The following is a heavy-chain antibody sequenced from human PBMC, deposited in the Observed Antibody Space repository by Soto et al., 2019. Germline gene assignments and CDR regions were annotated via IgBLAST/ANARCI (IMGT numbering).Heavy chain of an antibody. CDR3: ASGYYDSSGYSIDY. J-gene: IGHJ4*02. V-gene: IGHV1-69*01. CDR1: GGSFSSYA. CDR2: LIVILGTT. D-gene: IGHD3-22*01. Sequence: QVQLVQSGAEVRKPGSSVKVSCQSFGGSFSSYAFSWVRQAPGQGLEWMGGLIVILGTTNYAQKFKGRATFTADESTSTAYMEVSSLESEDTAIYYCASGYYDSSGYSIDYWGQGTQVTVSS.